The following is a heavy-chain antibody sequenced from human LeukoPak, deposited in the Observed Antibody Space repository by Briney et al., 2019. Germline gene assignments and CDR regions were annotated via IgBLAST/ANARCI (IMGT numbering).Heavy chain of an antibody. J-gene: IGHJ5*02. V-gene: IGHV1-69*13. D-gene: IGHD6-13*01. CDR1: GGTFSSLT. Sequence: SVKVSCKASGGTFSSLTISWVRQAPGQGLEWMGGIIPIFNTPHYAQTFQGRVTITADESTSTAYMELNSLRSEDTAVYYCARDEQDSSSRYARWFDPWGQGTLVTVSS. CDR2: IIPIFNTP. CDR3: ARDEQDSSSRYARWFDP.